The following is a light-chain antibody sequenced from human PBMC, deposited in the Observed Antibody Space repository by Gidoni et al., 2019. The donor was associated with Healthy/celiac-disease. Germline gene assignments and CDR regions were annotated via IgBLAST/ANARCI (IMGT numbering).Light chain of an antibody. J-gene: IGKJ5*01. V-gene: IGKV1-33*01. CDR2: EAS. Sequence: DIQMTQSPSSLSASVRDRVTITCQASPDISNYLNWYQQKPGKAPKLLIYEASNLETGVPARFSGSGSGTDFTLNISSLQPEDIATYYCKQYDNLPITFGQGTRLEIK. CDR1: PDISNY. CDR3: KQYDNLPIT.